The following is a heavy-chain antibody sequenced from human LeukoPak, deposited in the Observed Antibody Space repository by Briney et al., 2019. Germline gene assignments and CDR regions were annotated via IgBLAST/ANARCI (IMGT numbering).Heavy chain of an antibody. J-gene: IGHJ4*02. V-gene: IGHV4-39*01. Sequence: SETLSLTCTVSGGSISSSSYYWGWIRQPPGKGLEWIGSIYYSGSTYYNPSLKSRVTISVDTPKNQFSLKLSSVTAADTAVYYCARVPRVRIVVVPAAMSYFDYWGQGTLVTVSS. CDR2: IYYSGST. CDR1: GGSISSSSYY. CDR3: ARVPRVRIVVVPAAMSYFDY. D-gene: IGHD2-2*01.